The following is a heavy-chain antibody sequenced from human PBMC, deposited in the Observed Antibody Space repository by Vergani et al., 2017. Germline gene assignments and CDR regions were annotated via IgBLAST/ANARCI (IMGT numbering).Heavy chain of an antibody. J-gene: IGHJ1*01. Sequence: QVQLQQWGAGLLKPSETLSLTCAVYGGSFSGYYWSWIRQPPGKGLEWIGEINHSGSTNYNPYLKSRVTISVDTSKNQFSLKLSSVTAADTAVYYCARGRNDYVWGSYRSFRAEYFQHWGQGTLVTVSS. CDR2: INHSGST. V-gene: IGHV4-34*01. CDR1: GGSFSGYY. D-gene: IGHD3-16*02. CDR3: ARGRNDYVWGSYRSFRAEYFQH.